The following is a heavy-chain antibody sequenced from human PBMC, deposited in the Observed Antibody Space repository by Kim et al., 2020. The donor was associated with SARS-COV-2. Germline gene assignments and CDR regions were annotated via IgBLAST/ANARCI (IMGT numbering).Heavy chain of an antibody. Sequence: LRSRFTISVDTSKNQFSLKLSSVTAADTAVYYCARGSSLTIFGVVGWFDPWGQGTLVTVSS. CDR3: ARGSSLTIFGVVGWFDP. J-gene: IGHJ5*02. D-gene: IGHD3-3*01. V-gene: IGHV4-59*09.